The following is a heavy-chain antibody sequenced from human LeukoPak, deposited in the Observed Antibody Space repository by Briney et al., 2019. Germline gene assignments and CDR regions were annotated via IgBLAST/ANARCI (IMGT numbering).Heavy chain of an antibody. CDR3: ARDEYIHGDLTNFDS. CDR2: INPNSGGT. V-gene: IGHV1-2*02. CDR1: GYTFTGYY. D-gene: IGHD4-17*01. Sequence: GASVKVSCKASGYTFTGYYMHWVRQAPGQGLEWMGWINPNSGGTNYAQQFQGRLTMTRDTSISTAYMELSRLRSDDTAVYYCARDEYIHGDLTNFDSWGQGTLVIVSS. J-gene: IGHJ4*02.